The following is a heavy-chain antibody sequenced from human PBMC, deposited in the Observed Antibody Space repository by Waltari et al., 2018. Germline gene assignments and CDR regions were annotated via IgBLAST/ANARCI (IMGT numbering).Heavy chain of an antibody. V-gene: IGHV5-51*01. D-gene: IGHD6-19*01. J-gene: IGHJ4*02. CDR2: IYXGDSDX. Sequence: EXQLXXSGAXVXKPGXYRKISCKGXGYSFTSYWIGWVRQMPGKGLEWXGIIYXGDSDXRYSPSFQGQXTISADKSISTAYLQWSXLKASDTAXYXCAXLYSSGWYPIDXWGQGTLVTVSS. CDR3: AXLYSSGWYPIDX. CDR1: GYSFTSYW.